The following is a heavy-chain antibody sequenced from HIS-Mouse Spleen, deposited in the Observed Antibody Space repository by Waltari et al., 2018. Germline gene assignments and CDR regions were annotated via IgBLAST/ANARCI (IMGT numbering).Heavy chain of an antibody. Sequence: QVQLQESGPGLVKPSETLSLTCTVSGYSISRGYYWGWIRQPPGKGLEWIGSIYHRGSTYYNPSLKSRVTISVDTSKNQFSLKLSSVTAADTAVYYCARVKTWGQGTLVTVSS. CDR3: ARVKT. J-gene: IGHJ5*02. CDR2: IYHRGST. CDR1: GYSISRGYY. V-gene: IGHV4-38-2*02.